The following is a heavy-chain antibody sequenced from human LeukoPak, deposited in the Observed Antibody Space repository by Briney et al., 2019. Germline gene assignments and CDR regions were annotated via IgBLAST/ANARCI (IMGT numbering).Heavy chain of an antibody. V-gene: IGHV3-30-3*01. Sequence: GGSLRLSCAASGFTFSSYAMHWVRQAPGKGLEWVAVISYDGSNKYYADSVKGRFTISRDNPKNTLYLQMNSLRAEDTAVYYCARGSSKSLFTDYWGQGTLVTVSS. CDR1: GFTFSSYA. J-gene: IGHJ4*02. D-gene: IGHD3-22*01. CDR2: ISYDGSNK. CDR3: ARGSSKSLFTDY.